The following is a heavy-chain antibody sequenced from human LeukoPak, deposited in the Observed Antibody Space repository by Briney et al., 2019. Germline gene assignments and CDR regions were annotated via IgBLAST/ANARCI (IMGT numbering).Heavy chain of an antibody. V-gene: IGHV4-34*01. CDR2: INHSGST. CDR1: GGSFSGYY. J-gene: IGHJ3*02. Sequence: SETLSLTCAVYGGSFSGYYWSWIRQPPGKGLEWIGEINHSGSTNYNPSLKSRVTISVDTSKNQFSLKLSSVTAADTAVYYCARGKAARLKRVAFDIWGQGTMVTVSS. CDR3: ARGKAARLKRVAFDI. D-gene: IGHD6-6*01.